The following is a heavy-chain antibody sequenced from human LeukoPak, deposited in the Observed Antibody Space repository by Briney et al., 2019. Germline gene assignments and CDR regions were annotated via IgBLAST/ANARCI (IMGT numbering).Heavy chain of an antibody. D-gene: IGHD3-16*01. CDR3: ATLGEGEKASMSVVGLSGVDS. CDR1: GGSGITYS. CDR2: IIPMIGLT. Sequence: GSSVKVSCKPSGGSGITYSISWVRQAPGKGLEYMGRIIPMIGLTDYAQKFQGRVTISADTSTGTTYMDLNILRSDDTAVYYCATLGEGEKASMSVVGLSGVDSWGQGTLNTVSS. J-gene: IGHJ4*02. V-gene: IGHV1-69*02.